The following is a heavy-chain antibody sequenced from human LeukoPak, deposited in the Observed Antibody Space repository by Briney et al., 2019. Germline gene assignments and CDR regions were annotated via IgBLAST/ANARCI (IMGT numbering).Heavy chain of an antibody. CDR3: ARLFGSGWYLY. Sequence: SETLPLTCTVSGGSISSYYWGWIRQPPGKGLEWIGSIYYSGSTYYNPSLKSRVTISVDTSKNQFSLKLSSVTAADTAVYYCARLFGSGWYLYWGQGTLVTVSS. CDR2: IYYSGST. D-gene: IGHD6-19*01. CDR1: GGSISSYY. V-gene: IGHV4-39*01. J-gene: IGHJ4*02.